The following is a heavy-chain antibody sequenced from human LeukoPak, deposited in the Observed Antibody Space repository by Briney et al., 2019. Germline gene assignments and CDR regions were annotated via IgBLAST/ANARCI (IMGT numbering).Heavy chain of an antibody. D-gene: IGHD3-3*02. CDR3: ARDGVTIFKGEPY. V-gene: IGHV4-34*01. CDR2: INYMGGT. J-gene: IGHJ4*02. CDR1: GGSFNGYH. Sequence: KTSETLSLTCALSGGSFNGYHWTCIRQSPDKGLEWIGEINYMGGTTYNPSFKSRVTISGDASKKEFSLEMTSVTAADTAVYYCARDGVTIFKGEPYWGQGTAVTVSS.